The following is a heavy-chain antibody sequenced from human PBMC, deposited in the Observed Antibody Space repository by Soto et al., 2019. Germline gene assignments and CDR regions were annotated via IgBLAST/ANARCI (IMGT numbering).Heavy chain of an antibody. V-gene: IGHV4-34*01. Sequence: SETLSLTCAVYGGSFSGYYWSWIRQPPGKGLEWIGEINHSGSTNYNPSLKSRVTISVDTSKNQFSLKLSSVTAADTAVYYCARGPRYSSSSFDYWGQGTLVTVSS. D-gene: IGHD6-6*01. J-gene: IGHJ4*02. CDR3: ARGPRYSSSSFDY. CDR1: GGSFSGYY. CDR2: INHSGST.